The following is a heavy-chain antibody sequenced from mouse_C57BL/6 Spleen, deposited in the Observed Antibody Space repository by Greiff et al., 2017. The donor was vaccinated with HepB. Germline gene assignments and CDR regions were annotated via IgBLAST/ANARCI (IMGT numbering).Heavy chain of an antibody. CDR3: ARYIKDYDWYFDV. J-gene: IGHJ1*03. CDR1: GFTFTDYY. D-gene: IGHD2-4*01. V-gene: IGHV7-3*01. CDR2: IRNKANGYTT. Sequence: EVMLVESGGGLVQPGGSLSLSCAASGFTFTDYYMSWVRQPPGKALEWLGFIRNKANGYTTEYSASVKGRFTISRDNSQSILYLQMNALRAEDSATYYCARYIKDYDWYFDVWGTGTTVTVSS.